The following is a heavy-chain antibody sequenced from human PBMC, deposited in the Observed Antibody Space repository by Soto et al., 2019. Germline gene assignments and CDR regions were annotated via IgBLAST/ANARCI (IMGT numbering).Heavy chain of an antibody. CDR1: GFTFSSYG. V-gene: IGHV3-33*01. Sequence: PGGSLRLSCAASGFTFSSYGMHWVRQAPGKGLEWVAVIWYDGSNKYYADSVKGRFTISRDDSKNTLYLQMNSLRAEDTAVYYCARGSLRLYSSSFSPLDYWGQGTLVTVSS. D-gene: IGHD6-13*01. CDR3: ARGSLRLYSSSFSPLDY. J-gene: IGHJ4*02. CDR2: IWYDGSNK.